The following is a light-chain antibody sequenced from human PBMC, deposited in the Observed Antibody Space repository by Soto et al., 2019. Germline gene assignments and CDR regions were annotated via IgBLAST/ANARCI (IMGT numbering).Light chain of an antibody. CDR1: QSVTTF. CDR2: DAS. CDR3: QQRTNWPLT. Sequence: EIVLTQSPVTLSLSPGERATLSCRASQSVTTFLAWYQQKPGQAPSLLIYDASKRATGIPARFSGSGSGTDFTLAISRLEPEDFAVYYCQQRTNWPLTFGGGTKVEIK. J-gene: IGKJ4*01. V-gene: IGKV3-11*01.